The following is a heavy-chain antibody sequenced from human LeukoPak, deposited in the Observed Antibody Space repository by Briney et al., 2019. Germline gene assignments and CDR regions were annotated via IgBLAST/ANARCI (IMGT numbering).Heavy chain of an antibody. D-gene: IGHD6-19*01. J-gene: IGHJ4*02. V-gene: IGHV3-48*01. CDR1: GFTFSSYS. CDR2: ISSSSSTI. CDR3: ASTYSSGCYANDY. Sequence: GGSLRLSCAASGFTFSSYSMNWVRQAPGKGLEWVSYISSSSSTIYYADSVKGRFTISRDNAKNSLYLQMNSLRAEDTAVYYCASTYSSGCYANDYWGQGTLVTVSS.